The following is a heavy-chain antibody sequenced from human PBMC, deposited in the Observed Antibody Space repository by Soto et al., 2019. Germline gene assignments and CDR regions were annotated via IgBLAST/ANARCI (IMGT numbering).Heavy chain of an antibody. D-gene: IGHD2-21*01. J-gene: IGHJ6*01. CDR2: INPNSGGT. CDR3: ASAAAGEQSYYYCYLGKDV. V-gene: IGHV1-2*04. CDR1: GGTFSSDA. Sequence: ASVKVSCKASGGTFSSDAISWVRQAPGQGLGWMGWINPNSGGTNYAQKFQGWVTMTRDTSISTAYMELSRLRSDDTAVYYCASAAAGEQSYYYCYLGKDVWGQGTTVTDSS.